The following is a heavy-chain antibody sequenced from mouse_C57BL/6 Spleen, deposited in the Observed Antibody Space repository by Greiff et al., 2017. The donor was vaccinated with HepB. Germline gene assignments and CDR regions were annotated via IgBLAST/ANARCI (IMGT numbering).Heavy chain of an antibody. Sequence: EVQLQQSGPELVKPGASVKISCKASGYSFTDYNMNWVKQSTGKSLEWIGVINPNYGTTSYNQKFKGKATLTVDQSSSTAYMQLNSLTSEDAAVYYGARMSISTTVVGYFDYWGQGTTLTVSS. V-gene: IGHV1-39*01. D-gene: IGHD1-1*01. CDR2: INPNYGTT. CDR3: ARMSISTTVVGYFDY. J-gene: IGHJ2*01. CDR1: GYSFTDYN.